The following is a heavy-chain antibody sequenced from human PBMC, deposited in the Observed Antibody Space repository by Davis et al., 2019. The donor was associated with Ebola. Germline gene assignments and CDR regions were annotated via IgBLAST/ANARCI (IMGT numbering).Heavy chain of an antibody. J-gene: IGHJ6*04. Sequence: GESLKISCTASGFTFSNYGMNWVRQAPGKGLEWVSSISSSSSYIYYADSVKGRFTISRDNAKNSLYLQMNSLRAEDTAVYYCAREFRGSGLDVWGKGTTVTVSS. CDR3: AREFRGSGLDV. V-gene: IGHV3-21*01. CDR2: ISSSSSYI. D-gene: IGHD1-26*01. CDR1: GFTFSNYG.